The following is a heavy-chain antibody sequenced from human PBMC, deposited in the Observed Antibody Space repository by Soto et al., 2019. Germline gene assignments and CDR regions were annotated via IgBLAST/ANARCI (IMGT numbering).Heavy chain of an antibody. V-gene: IGHV1-18*01. CDR3: ARHHGPTTSENWFDP. Sequence: QVHLVQSGVEVKTPGASVKVSCQASGYTLFTYDISWVRQAPGQGLELMGWISTYSGDTKYAQKFQGRVTMTTDTSTTTAYLELRGLRSDDTAVYYCARHHGPTTSENWFDPWGQGNLVTVSS. D-gene: IGHD5-12*01. CDR2: ISTYSGDT. J-gene: IGHJ5*02. CDR1: GYTLFTYD.